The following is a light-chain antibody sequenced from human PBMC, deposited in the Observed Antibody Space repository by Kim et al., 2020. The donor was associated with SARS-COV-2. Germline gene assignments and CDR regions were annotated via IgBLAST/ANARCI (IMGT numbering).Light chain of an antibody. Sequence: GDRVTINCRASQSFSSWLAWYQEKPGKVPKLLIYKTSILESGVPSRFSGSGSGTEFTLTISSLQPDDFATYYCQQYNNFPITFGQGTRLEIK. CDR2: KTS. V-gene: IGKV1-5*03. CDR3: QQYNNFPIT. J-gene: IGKJ5*01. CDR1: QSFSSW.